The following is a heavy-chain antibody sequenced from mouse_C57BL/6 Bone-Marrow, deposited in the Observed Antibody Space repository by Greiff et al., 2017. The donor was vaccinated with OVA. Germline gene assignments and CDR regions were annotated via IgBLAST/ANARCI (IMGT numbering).Heavy chain of an antibody. CDR1: GFTFSSYG. J-gene: IGHJ1*03. Sequence: EVQLQQSGGDLVKPGGSLKLSCAASGFTFSSYGMSWVRQTPDKRLEWVATISSGGSYTYYPDSVKGRFTISIDNAKNTLYLQMSSLKSEDTAMYYCARPVRKRYFDVWGTGTTVTVSS. V-gene: IGHV5-6*01. CDR3: ARPVRKRYFDV. CDR2: ISSGGSYT. D-gene: IGHD1-1*01.